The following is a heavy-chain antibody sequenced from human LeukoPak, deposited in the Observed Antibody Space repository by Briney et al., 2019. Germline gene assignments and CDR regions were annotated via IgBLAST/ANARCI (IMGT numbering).Heavy chain of an antibody. CDR3: ARDRFGSYRLKGIDY. V-gene: IGHV4-30-4*01. J-gene: IGHJ4*02. Sequence: SETLSLTCTVSGGSISSGDYYWSWIRQPPGKGLEWIGYIYYSGSTYYNPSLKSRVTISVDTSKNQFSLKLSSVTAADTAVYYCARDRFGSYRLKGIDYWGQGTLVTVSS. CDR2: IYYSGST. CDR1: GGSISSGDYY. D-gene: IGHD3-16*02.